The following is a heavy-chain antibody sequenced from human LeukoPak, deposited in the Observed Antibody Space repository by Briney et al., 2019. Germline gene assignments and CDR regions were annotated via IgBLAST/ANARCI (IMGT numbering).Heavy chain of an antibody. V-gene: IGHV1-8*01. J-gene: IGHJ1*01. CDR3: ARAESSSWYLPSHTEYFQH. CDR1: GYTFTSYD. D-gene: IGHD6-13*01. CDR2: MNPNSGNT. Sequence: ASVKVSCKASGYTFTSYDINWVRQATGQGLEWMGWMNPNSGNTGYAQKFQGRVTMTRNTSISTAYMELSSLRSEDTSVYYCARAESSSWYLPSHTEYFQHWGQGTLVTVSS.